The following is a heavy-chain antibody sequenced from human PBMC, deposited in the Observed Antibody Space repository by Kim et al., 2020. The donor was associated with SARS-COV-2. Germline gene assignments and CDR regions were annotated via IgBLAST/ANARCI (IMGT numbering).Heavy chain of an antibody. D-gene: IGHD2-15*01. Sequence: SETLSLTCAVYGGSFSGYYWSWIRQPPGKGLEWIGEINHSGSTNYNPSLKSRVTISVDTSKNQFSLKLSSVTAADTAVYYCARGINCSGGSCYYYMDVWGKGTTVTVSS. CDR3: ARGINCSGGSCYYYMDV. J-gene: IGHJ6*03. CDR2: INHSGST. CDR1: GGSFSGYY. V-gene: IGHV4-34*01.